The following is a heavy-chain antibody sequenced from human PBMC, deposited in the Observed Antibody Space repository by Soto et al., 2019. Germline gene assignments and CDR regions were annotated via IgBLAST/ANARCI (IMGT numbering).Heavy chain of an antibody. CDR3: ARSGYSGYDLRYYYGIDV. CDR2: INPNSGGT. V-gene: IGHV1-2*04. CDR1: GYTFTGYY. J-gene: IGHJ6*02. Sequence: ASVKVSCKASGYTFTGYYMHWVRQAPGQGLEWMGWINPNSGGTNYAQKFQGWVTMTRDTSISTAYMELSRLRSDDTAVYYCARSGYSGYDLRYYYGIDVWGQGTTVTVSS. D-gene: IGHD5-12*01.